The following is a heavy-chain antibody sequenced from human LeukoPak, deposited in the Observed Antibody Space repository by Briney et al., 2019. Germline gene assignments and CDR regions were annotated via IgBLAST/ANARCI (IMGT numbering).Heavy chain of an antibody. D-gene: IGHD3-22*01. CDR2: ISGSGGST. J-gene: IGHJ4*02. V-gene: IGHV3-23*01. CDR3: AKDYPARGDRAYYYDSSGYWY. Sequence: PGGSLRLSCAASGFTFSSYAMSWVRQAPGKGLEWVSAISGSGGSTYYADSMKGRFTISRDNSKNTLYLQMNSLRAEDTAVYYCAKDYPARGDRAYYYDSSGYWYWGQGTLVTVSS. CDR1: GFTFSSYA.